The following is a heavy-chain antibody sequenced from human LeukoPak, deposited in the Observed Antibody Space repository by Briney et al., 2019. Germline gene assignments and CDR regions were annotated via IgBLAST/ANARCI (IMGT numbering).Heavy chain of an antibody. CDR1: GFTFSSYA. Sequence: GGSLRLSCAASGFTFSSYAMSWVRQAPGKGLEWVSAISGSGGSTYYADSVKGRFTISRDNSKNTLYLQMNSLRAEDTAVYYCARSVGYYDFWSGYADYYYYYMDVWGKGTTVTVSS. CDR3: ARSVGYYDFWSGYADYYYYYMDV. J-gene: IGHJ6*03. D-gene: IGHD3-3*01. V-gene: IGHV3-23*01. CDR2: ISGSGGST.